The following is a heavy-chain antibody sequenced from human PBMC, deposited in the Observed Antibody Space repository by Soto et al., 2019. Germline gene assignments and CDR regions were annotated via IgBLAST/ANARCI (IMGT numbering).Heavy chain of an antibody. J-gene: IGHJ5*02. V-gene: IGHV1-69*12. D-gene: IGHD3-16*01. CDR2: IIPIFGTA. CDR3: ARGLGEQPLQGQDGWFEP. CDR1: GGTFSSYA. Sequence: QVQLVQSGAEVKKPGSSVKVSCKASGGTFSSYAISWVRQAPGQGLEWMGGIIPIFGTANYAQKFQGRVTITADESTSTAYMELGSLRSEDTAVYYWARGLGEQPLQGQDGWFEPWGQGTLVTVSS.